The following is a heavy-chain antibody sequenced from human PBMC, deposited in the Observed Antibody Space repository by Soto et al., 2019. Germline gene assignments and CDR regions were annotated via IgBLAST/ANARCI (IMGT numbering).Heavy chain of an antibody. CDR3: AKDAAVAFDT. V-gene: IGHV3-30*18. CDR2: MSFDGSNE. Sequence: QVHLVESGGGVVQPGRSLRLSCAASGFTFSNYGMHWVRQAPGKGLEWLAVMSFDGSNEYYADSVQGRLTISRDNSKNTLYLQMNSLRTEDTAVYHCAKDAAVAFDTWGQGTMVTVSS. J-gene: IGHJ3*02. D-gene: IGHD2-15*01. CDR1: GFTFSNYG.